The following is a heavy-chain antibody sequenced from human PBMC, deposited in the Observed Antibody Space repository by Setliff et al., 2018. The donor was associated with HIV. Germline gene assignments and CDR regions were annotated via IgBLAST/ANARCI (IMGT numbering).Heavy chain of an antibody. D-gene: IGHD3-9*01. J-gene: IGHJ1*01. V-gene: IGHV1-18*04. Sequence: ASVKVSCKTSGYTFTDYFIHWVRQAPGQGLEWMGWISAYNGNTNYAQKLQGRVTMTTDTSTSTAYMELRSLRSDDTAVYYCARDRATYYDILTGYYKRPGSEYFQHWGQGTLVTVSS. CDR3: ARDRATYYDILTGYYKRPGSEYFQH. CDR2: ISAYNGNT. CDR1: GYTFTDYF.